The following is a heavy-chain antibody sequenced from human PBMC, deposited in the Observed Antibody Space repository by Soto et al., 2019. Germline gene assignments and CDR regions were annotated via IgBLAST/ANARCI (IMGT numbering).Heavy chain of an antibody. CDR1: GFSFDEYA. J-gene: IGHJ6*03. V-gene: IGHV3-9*01. Sequence: EVQLVESGGGLVQPGRSLRLSCAASGFSFDEYAMHWVRQAPGKGLEWVSGISWNSGTMGYGDSVKGRFTISRDNAKNSLYQQMNSLRAEGTALYYCEKGFCSSTRCLTYSYMDVWGKGTTVTVPS. CDR3: EKGFCSSTRCLTYSYMDV. D-gene: IGHD2-2*01. CDR2: ISWNSGTM.